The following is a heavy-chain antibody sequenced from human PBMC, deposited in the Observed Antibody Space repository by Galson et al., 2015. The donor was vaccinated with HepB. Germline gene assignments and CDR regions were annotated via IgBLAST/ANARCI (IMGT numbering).Heavy chain of an antibody. V-gene: IGHV3-21*01. CDR2: ISSSSSYI. D-gene: IGHD5-12*01. CDR3: ARDRSYGGYVFVGY. CDR1: GFTFSSYS. J-gene: IGHJ4*02. Sequence: SLRLSCAASGFTFSSYSMNWVRQAPGKGLEWVSSISSSSSYIYYADSVKGRFTISRDNAKNSLYLQMNSLRAEDTAVYYCARDRSYGGYVFVGYWGQGTLVTVSS.